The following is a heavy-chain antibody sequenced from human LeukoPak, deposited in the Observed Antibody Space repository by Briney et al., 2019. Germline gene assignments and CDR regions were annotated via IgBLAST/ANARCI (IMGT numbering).Heavy chain of an antibody. V-gene: IGHV1-24*01. J-gene: IGHJ4*02. CDR1: GYTLTELS. CDR3: ASLFHVYYYDSSSARDY. CDR2: FDPEDGET. D-gene: IGHD3-22*01. Sequence: ASVKVSCEVSGYTLTELSMHWVRQAPGKGLEWMGGFDPEDGETIYAQKFQGRVTMTEDTSTDTAYMELSSLRSEDTAVYYCASLFHVYYYDSSSARDYWGQGTLVTVSS.